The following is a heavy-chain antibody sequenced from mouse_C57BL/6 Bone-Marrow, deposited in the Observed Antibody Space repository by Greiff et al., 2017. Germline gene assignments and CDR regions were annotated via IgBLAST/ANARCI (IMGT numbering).Heavy chain of an antibody. Sequence: VQLQQPGAELVMPGASVKLSCKASGYTFTSYWMHWVKQRPGQGLEWIGEIDPSDSYTNYNQKFKGKSTLTVDKSSSTAYMQLSSLTSEDSAVYDCAWGLIRCGYYFDYWGQGTTLTVSS. V-gene: IGHV1-69*01. CDR3: AWGLIRCGYYFDY. J-gene: IGHJ2*01. CDR2: IDPSDSYT. CDR1: GYTFTSYW. D-gene: IGHD1-1*01.